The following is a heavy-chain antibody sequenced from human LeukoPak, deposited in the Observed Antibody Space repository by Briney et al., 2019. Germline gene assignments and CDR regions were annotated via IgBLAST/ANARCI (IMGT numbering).Heavy chain of an antibody. Sequence: GGSLRLPCAASGFTFSNFAMNWVRRAPGKGLEWVSTISGRGDGTYYVDSVKGRFTISRDNSKNTLFLQMSNLSADDTALYYCAKGRLQEGTVFRGVITPVDYWGQGTLVTVTS. V-gene: IGHV3-23*01. J-gene: IGHJ4*02. CDR2: ISGRGDGT. D-gene: IGHD3-10*01. CDR3: AKGRLQEGTVFRGVITPVDY. CDR1: GFTFSNFA.